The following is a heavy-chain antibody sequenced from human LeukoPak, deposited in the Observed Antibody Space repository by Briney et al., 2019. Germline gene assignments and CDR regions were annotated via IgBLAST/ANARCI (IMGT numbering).Heavy chain of an antibody. Sequence: PGESLKISCKGSGYIFTNYWIGWVRQMPGKGLQWMGITYPGGSDTRYSPSFQGQVTISADKSITTAYLQWTSLKASDSAMYYCARGSGAFSFCDSWGQGTLVTVSS. CDR3: ARGSGAFSFCDS. CDR2: TYPGGSDT. V-gene: IGHV5-51*01. D-gene: IGHD3-10*01. J-gene: IGHJ1*01. CDR1: GYIFTNYW.